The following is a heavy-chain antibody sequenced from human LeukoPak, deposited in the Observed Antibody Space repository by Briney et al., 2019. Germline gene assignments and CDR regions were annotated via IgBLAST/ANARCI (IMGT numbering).Heavy chain of an antibody. D-gene: IGHD2-2*02. CDR2: NSAYNGNT. CDR1: GYTFTSYG. CDR3: ARGRYCSSTSCYIWFDP. J-gene: IGHJ5*02. V-gene: IGHV1-18*01. Sequence: GASVTVSCKASGYTFTSYGISWVRQAPGQGLEWMGWNSAYNGNTNYAQKFQGRVTITADESTSTAYMELSSLRSEDTAVYYCARGRYCSSTSCYIWFDPWGQGTLVTVSS.